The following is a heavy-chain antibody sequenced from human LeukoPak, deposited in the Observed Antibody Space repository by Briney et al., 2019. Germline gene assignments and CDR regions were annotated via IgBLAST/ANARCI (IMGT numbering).Heavy chain of an antibody. J-gene: IGHJ4*02. CDR3: ARQKYVGRLTDY. Sequence: GESLKISCKGSGYNFTSYWIVWVRQMPGKGLEWMGIIYPGDSDIRCSPSFQGRVTISADKSLSSAYLQWSSLKASDTAMYYCARQKYVGRLTDYWGQGTLVTVSS. CDR1: GYNFTSYW. CDR2: IYPGDSDI. V-gene: IGHV5-51*01. D-gene: IGHD2-15*01.